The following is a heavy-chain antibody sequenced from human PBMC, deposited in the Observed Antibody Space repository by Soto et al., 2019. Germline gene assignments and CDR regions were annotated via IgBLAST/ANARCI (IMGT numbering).Heavy chain of an antibody. CDR2: IYSGGST. Sequence: LRLSCAASGFTVSSNYMSWVRQAPGKGLEWVSVIYSGGSTYYADSVKGRFTISRDNSKNTLYLQMNSLRAEDTAVYYCAREFRAAGQPRSYGMDVWGQGTTVTVSS. CDR1: GFTVSSNY. J-gene: IGHJ6*02. D-gene: IGHD6-25*01. CDR3: AREFRAAGQPRSYGMDV. V-gene: IGHV3-53*01.